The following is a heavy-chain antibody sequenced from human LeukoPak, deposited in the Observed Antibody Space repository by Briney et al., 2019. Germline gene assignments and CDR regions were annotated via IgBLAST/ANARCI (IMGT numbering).Heavy chain of an antibody. V-gene: IGHV4-31*03. CDR1: GGSISSGGYY. Sequence: SETLSLTCTVSGGSISSGGYYWSWIRQYPGKGLEWIGYSYYSGRSYYNPSLKSRVIISVDTSKNQFSLKLNSVTAADTAVYFCARGCPLSGDYEVDAFDIRGQGTMVTVSS. CDR2: SYYSGRS. D-gene: IGHD4-17*01. CDR3: ARGCPLSGDYEVDAFDI. J-gene: IGHJ3*02.